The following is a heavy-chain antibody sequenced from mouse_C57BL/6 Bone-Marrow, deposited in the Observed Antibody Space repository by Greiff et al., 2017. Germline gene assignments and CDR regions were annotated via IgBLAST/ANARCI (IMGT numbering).Heavy chain of an antibody. CDR3: ARHAGDGVYYAMDY. D-gene: IGHD3-3*01. V-gene: IGHV5-6*01. CDR1: GFTFSSYG. CDR2: ISSGGSYT. Sequence: EVQGVESGGDLVKPGGSLKLSCAASGFTFSSYGMSWVRQTPDKRLEWVATISSGGSYTYYPDSVKGRFTISRDNATNTLYLQRSSLKSEDTAMDYGARHAGDGVYYAMDYWGQGTSVTVSS. J-gene: IGHJ4*01.